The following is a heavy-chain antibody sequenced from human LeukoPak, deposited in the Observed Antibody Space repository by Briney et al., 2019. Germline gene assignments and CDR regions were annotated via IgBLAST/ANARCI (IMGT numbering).Heavy chain of an antibody. CDR2: ISGSGVST. J-gene: IGHJ4*02. CDR1: GFTFSGYA. Sequence: GGSLRLSCAASGFTFSGYAMSWVRQAPGKGLEWVSTISGSGVSTYYADSVKGRFTSSRDNSKNTLYLQMNNLRAEDTAVYYCAKESRYYYGSGSFSSQFDCWGQGNLVTVSS. D-gene: IGHD3-10*01. V-gene: IGHV3-23*01. CDR3: AKESRYYYGSGSFSSQFDC.